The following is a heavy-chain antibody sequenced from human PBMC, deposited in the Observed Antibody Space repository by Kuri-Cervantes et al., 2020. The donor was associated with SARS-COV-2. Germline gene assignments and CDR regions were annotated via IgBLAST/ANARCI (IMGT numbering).Heavy chain of an antibody. Sequence: GESLKISCAASGSTFSSYAMHWVRQAPGKGLEWVAVISYDGSNKYYADSVKGRFTISRDNSKNTLYLQMNSLRAEDTAVYYCASDIVVVPAARQETDYWGQGTLVTVSS. V-gene: IGHV3-30*04. CDR1: GSTFSSYA. D-gene: IGHD2-2*01. CDR3: ASDIVVVPAARQETDY. J-gene: IGHJ4*02. CDR2: ISYDGSNK.